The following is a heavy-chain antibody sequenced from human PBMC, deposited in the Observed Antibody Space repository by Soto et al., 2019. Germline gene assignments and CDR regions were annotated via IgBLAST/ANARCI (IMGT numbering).Heavy chain of an antibody. Sequence: GGSLRLSCAASGFTFSHYGMHWVRQAPGEGLEWVGIIWYDGSQKYYADSVRGRFTISRDDSMDTMFLQMNSLRAEDSAVYYCARGTGMVVSGDASDIWGQGTLVTVSS. D-gene: IGHD2-2*01. CDR3: ARGTGMVVSGDASDI. J-gene: IGHJ3*02. V-gene: IGHV3-30*02. CDR1: GFTFSHYG. CDR2: IWYDGSQK.